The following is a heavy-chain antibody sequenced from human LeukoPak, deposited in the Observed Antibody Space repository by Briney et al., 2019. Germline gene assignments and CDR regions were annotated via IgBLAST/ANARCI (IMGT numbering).Heavy chain of an antibody. Sequence: GGPVKVSCKASGYTFTGYYMHWVRQAPGQGLEWMGWINPNSGGTNYAQKFQGRVTMTRDTSISTAYMELSRLRSDDTAVYYCARRGIVGAQADYWGQGTLVTVSS. CDR2: INPNSGGT. J-gene: IGHJ4*02. V-gene: IGHV1-2*02. CDR3: ARRGIVGAQADY. CDR1: GYTFTGYY. D-gene: IGHD1-26*01.